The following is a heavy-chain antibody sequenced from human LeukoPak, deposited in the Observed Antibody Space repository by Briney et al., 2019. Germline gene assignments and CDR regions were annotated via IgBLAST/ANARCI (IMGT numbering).Heavy chain of an antibody. J-gene: IGHJ4*02. V-gene: IGHV3-53*05. Sequence: GGSLRLSCAASGFTVSSNYMSWVRRAPGKGLEWVSVIYSGGSTYYADSVKGRFTISRDNSKNTLYLQMNSLRSEDTAVYYCAREGSSHDFGYWGQGTLVTVSS. CDR1: GFTVSSNY. D-gene: IGHD3-3*01. CDR3: AREGSSHDFGY. CDR2: IYSGGST.